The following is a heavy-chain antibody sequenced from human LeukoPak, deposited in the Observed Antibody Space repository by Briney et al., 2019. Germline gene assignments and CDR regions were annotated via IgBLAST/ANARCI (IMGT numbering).Heavy chain of an antibody. CDR2: ISFDGSYK. Sequence: GGSLRLSCAASGFIFSSYGMHWVRQAPGKGLEWVALISFDGSYKFYADSVKGRFTISRDNSKNTLYLQMNSLRAEDTAVYYCAKGTGTEWFGELSTDSWGQGTLVTVSS. J-gene: IGHJ4*02. V-gene: IGHV3-30*18. CDR1: GFIFSSYG. CDR3: AKGTGTEWFGELSTDS. D-gene: IGHD3-10*01.